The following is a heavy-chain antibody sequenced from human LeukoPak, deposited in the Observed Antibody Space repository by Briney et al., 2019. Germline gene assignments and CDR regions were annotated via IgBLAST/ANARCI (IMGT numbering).Heavy chain of an antibody. D-gene: IGHD2-21*01. CDR1: GGSFSGYY. V-gene: IGHV4-34*01. Sequence: SETLSLTCAVYGGSFSGYYWIWIRQPPGKGLEWIGEISHSGSTSYNPSLKSRVTISVDTSKNQFSLKLSSVIAADTAVYYCARGRLNSGHCHRPGGFDPWGQGTLVTVSS. J-gene: IGHJ5*02. CDR2: ISHSGST. CDR3: ARGRLNSGHCHRPGGFDP.